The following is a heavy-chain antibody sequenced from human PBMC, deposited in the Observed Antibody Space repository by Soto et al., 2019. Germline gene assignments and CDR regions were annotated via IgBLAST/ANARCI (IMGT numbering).Heavy chain of an antibody. CDR1: GFTFSSYA. D-gene: IGHD6-13*01. CDR3: ARDYSSSGAPVG. V-gene: IGHV3-30-3*01. Sequence: QVQLVESGGGVVQPGRSLRLSCAASGFTFSSYAMHWVRQAPGKGLEWVAVISYDGSNKYYADSVKGRFTISRDNSKNPLYLQMNSLRAEDTAVYYCARDYSSSGAPVGWGQGTLVTVSS. CDR2: ISYDGSNK. J-gene: IGHJ4*02.